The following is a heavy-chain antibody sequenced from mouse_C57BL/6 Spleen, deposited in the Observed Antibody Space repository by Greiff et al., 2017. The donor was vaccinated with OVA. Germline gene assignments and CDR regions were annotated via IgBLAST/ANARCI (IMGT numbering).Heavy chain of an antibody. CDR3: ARNAGDGYSRYFDV. V-gene: IGHV2-2*01. D-gene: IGHD2-3*01. J-gene: IGHJ1*03. CDR1: GFSLTSYG. CDR2: IWSGGST. Sequence: VQGVESGPGLVQPSQSLSITCTVSGFSLTSYGVHWVRQSPGKGLEWLGVIWSGGSTDYNAAFISRLSISKDNSKSQVFFKMNSLQADDTAIYYCARNAGDGYSRYFDVWGTGTTVTVSS.